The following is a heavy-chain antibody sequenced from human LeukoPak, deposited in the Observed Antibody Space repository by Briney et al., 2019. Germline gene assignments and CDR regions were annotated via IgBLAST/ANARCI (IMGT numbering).Heavy chain of an antibody. CDR3: AKDQVGSYYYFDY. Sequence: PGGSLRLSCAASGFTFSSYAMSWVRQAPGKGLEWVSAISGSGGSTYYADSVKGRFTISRDNSKNTLYQQMNSLRAEDTAVYYCAKDQVGSYYYFDYWGQGTLVTVSS. J-gene: IGHJ4*02. D-gene: IGHD1-26*01. CDR1: GFTFSSYA. CDR2: ISGSGGST. V-gene: IGHV3-23*01.